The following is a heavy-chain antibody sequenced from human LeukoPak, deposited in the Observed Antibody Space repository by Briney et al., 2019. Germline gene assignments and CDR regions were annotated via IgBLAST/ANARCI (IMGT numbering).Heavy chain of an antibody. CDR1: GFTFSNYT. CDR3: ARDPFSSGWGTFDL. D-gene: IGHD6-19*01. CDR2: ITTGSNFM. J-gene: IGHJ3*01. V-gene: IGHV3-21*06. Sequence: GGSLRLSCDVSGFTFSNYTMNWLRQAPGKGLEWVSSITTGSNFMYYADSVKGRSAISRDDAKNSLYLQMNSLRAEDTAVYYCARDPFSSGWGTFDLWGQGTMVTVS.